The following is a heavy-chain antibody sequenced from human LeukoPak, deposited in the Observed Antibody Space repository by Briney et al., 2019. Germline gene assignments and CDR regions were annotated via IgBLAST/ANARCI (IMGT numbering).Heavy chain of an antibody. CDR2: ITGDGTTA. V-gene: IGHV3-23*01. J-gene: IGHJ4*02. CDR1: GLTFSSYG. CDR3: AKRQGYFDY. Sequence: GGSLRLSCEASGLTFSSYGMSWVRQAPGKGLQWVSAITGDGTTAYYADSVKGRFTISRDNSKNMLYLQMSSLRAEDTAVYYCAKRQGYFDYWGQGTLVPVSS.